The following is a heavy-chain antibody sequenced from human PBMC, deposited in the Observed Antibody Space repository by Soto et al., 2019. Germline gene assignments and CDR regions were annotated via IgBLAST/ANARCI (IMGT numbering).Heavy chain of an antibody. J-gene: IGHJ4*02. V-gene: IGHV3-13*01. CDR3: ARTNPGCSSWYYDY. D-gene: IGHD6-13*01. CDR1: GFTFSSYD. Sequence: EVQLVESGGGLVQPGGSLRLSCAASGFTFSSYDMHWVRQATGKGLEWVSAIGTAGDTYYPGSVKGRFTISRENAKNSLYLQRSSLRAGDTAVYYCARTNPGCSSWYYDYWGQGTLVTVSS. CDR2: IGTAGDT.